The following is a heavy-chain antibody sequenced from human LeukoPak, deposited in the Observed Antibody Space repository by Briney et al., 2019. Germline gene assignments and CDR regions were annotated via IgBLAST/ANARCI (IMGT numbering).Heavy chain of an antibody. Sequence: SETLSLTCTVSGGPISSYYWSWIRQTAGKGLEWIGRLYPGVSTNYNPSLKSRVTMSVDTSKNQFALKLSAVTAADTAVYFCARLKFYDSTGYSPGHYMDVWGKGTSVTVSS. V-gene: IGHV4-4*07. CDR1: GGPISSYY. D-gene: IGHD3-22*01. J-gene: IGHJ6*03. CDR3: ARLKFYDSTGYSPGHYMDV. CDR2: LYPGVST.